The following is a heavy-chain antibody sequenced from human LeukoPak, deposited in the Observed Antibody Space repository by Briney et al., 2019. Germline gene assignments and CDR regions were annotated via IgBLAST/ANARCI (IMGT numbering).Heavy chain of an antibody. CDR3: ATPRRIQLWTAPFDS. J-gene: IGHJ4*02. V-gene: IGHV1-69*13. Sequence: SVKVSCKASGGIFNSYAISWVRQAPGQGLEWMGGIIPIFGTANYAQKFQGRVTITADESTSTAYMELSSLRSGDTAVYYCATPRRIQLWTAPFDSWGQGNLVTVSS. D-gene: IGHD5-18*01. CDR2: IIPIFGTA. CDR1: GGIFNSYA.